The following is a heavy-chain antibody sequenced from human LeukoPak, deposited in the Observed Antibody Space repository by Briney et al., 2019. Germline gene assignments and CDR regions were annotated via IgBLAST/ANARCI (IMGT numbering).Heavy chain of an antibody. D-gene: IGHD3-22*01. CDR1: GYTFTGYY. Sequence: GASVKVSCKASGYTFTGYYMHWVRQAPGQGLEWMGWINPNSGGTNYAQKFQGRVTMTRDTSISTAYMELSRLRSDDTAVYYCARDDGGYYDSSGYYYIWVYWGQGTLVTVSS. V-gene: IGHV1-2*02. J-gene: IGHJ4*02. CDR3: ARDDGGYYDSSGYYYIWVY. CDR2: INPNSGGT.